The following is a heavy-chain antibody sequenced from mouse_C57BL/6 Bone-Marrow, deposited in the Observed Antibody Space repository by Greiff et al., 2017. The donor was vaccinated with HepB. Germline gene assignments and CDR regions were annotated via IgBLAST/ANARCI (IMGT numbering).Heavy chain of an antibody. CDR3: ARSTTVVAPYGYFYV. J-gene: IGHJ1*03. CDR2: IGPGSGST. Sequence: QVQLQQSGAELVKPGASVKISCKASGYTFTDYYINWVKQRPGQGLEWIGKIGPGSGSTYYNEKFKGKATLTADKSSSTAYMQLSSLTSEDSAVYFCARSTTVVAPYGYFYVWGTGTTVTVAS. D-gene: IGHD1-1*01. CDR1: GYTFTDYY. V-gene: IGHV1-77*01.